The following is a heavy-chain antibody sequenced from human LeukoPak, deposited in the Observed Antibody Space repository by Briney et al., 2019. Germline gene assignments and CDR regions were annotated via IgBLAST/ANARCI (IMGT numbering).Heavy chain of an antibody. J-gene: IGHJ5*02. CDR2: ISSSSSYI. Sequence: PGGSLRLSCAASGFTFSSYSMNWVRQAPGKGLEWASSISSSSSYIYYADSVKGRFTISRDNAKNSLYLQMNSLRAEDTAVYYCARGSPYYDILTGYSWFDPWGQGTLVTVSS. D-gene: IGHD3-9*01. CDR1: GFTFSSYS. V-gene: IGHV3-21*01. CDR3: ARGSPYYDILTGYSWFDP.